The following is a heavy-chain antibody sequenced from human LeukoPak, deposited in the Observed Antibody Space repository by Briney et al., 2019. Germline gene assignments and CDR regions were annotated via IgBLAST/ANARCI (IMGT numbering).Heavy chain of an antibody. V-gene: IGHV3-30*04. J-gene: IGHJ4*02. D-gene: IGHD5-18*01. CDR2: ISYDGSNK. Sequence: PGRSLRLSCAASGFTFSSYAMHWVRQAPGKGLEWVAVISYDGSNKYYADSVKGRFTISRDNSKNTLYLQMNSLRAEDTAVYYCARDIDGNTAVAILDYWGQGTLVTVSS. CDR3: ARDIDGNTAVAILDY. CDR1: GFTFSSYA.